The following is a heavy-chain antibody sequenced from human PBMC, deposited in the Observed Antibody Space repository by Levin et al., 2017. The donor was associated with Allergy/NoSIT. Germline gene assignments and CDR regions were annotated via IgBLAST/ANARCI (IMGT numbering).Heavy chain of an antibody. V-gene: IGHV5-51*01. J-gene: IGHJ4*02. D-gene: IGHD3-10*01. CDR1: GYQFADHW. Sequence: NLGESLKISCRASGYQFADHWIGWVRQLPGKGLEWMGNIYPGDSETRSSPSFQGQVTISVDKSINTAYLQWDSLSASDTAMYFCARQSDELPPYDGEWVEEHYFDYWGQGTLVTVSS. CDR2: IYPGDSET. CDR3: ARQSDELPPYDGEWVEEHYFDY.